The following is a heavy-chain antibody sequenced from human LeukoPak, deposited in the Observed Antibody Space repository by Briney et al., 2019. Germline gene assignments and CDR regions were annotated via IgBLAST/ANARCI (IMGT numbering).Heavy chain of an antibody. CDR2: ISPGGSDT. D-gene: IGHD3-10*01. CDR1: GFTFNSYA. CDR3: AKRGGYETMAAFDY. Sequence: PGGSLRLSCAASGFTFNSYAMSWVRQAPGKGLEWVSAISPGGSDTYYADSVRGRLTISRDNSKKTLYLQMSSLRAEDSAVYYCAKRGGYETMAAFDYWGQGTLVTVSS. J-gene: IGHJ4*02. V-gene: IGHV3-23*01.